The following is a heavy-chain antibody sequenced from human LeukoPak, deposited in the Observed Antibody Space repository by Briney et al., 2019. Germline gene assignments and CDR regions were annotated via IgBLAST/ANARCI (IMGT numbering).Heavy chain of an antibody. D-gene: IGHD1-20*01. CDR2: IHPISGDT. J-gene: IGHJ4*02. V-gene: IGHV1-2*04. Sequence: RASVKVSCKASGYTFTGYYMHWVRQVPGQGPEWMGWIHPISGDTNQAQKFQGWVTLTRDTSISTAYMDLSRLTSDDAAVYYCARGLINGHDFDYWGQGTLVTVSS. CDR3: ARGLINGHDFDY. CDR1: GYTFTGYY.